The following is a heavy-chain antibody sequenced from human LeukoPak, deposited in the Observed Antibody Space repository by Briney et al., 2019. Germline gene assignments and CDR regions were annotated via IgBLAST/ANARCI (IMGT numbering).Heavy chain of an antibody. CDR3: ARLDWNECYFDY. CDR2: IYYSGST. D-gene: IGHD1-1*01. J-gene: IGHJ4*02. Sequence: SETLSLTCTVSGGSISSYYWSWIRQPPGKGLEWIGYIYYSGSTYYNPSLKSRVTISVDTSKNQFSLKLSSVTAADTAAYYCARLDWNECYFDYWGQGTLVTVSS. CDR1: GGSISSYY. V-gene: IGHV4-59*08.